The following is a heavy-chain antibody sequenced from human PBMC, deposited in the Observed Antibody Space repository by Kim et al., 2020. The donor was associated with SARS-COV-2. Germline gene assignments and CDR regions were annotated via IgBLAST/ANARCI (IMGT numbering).Heavy chain of an antibody. J-gene: IGHJ6*02. V-gene: IGHV1-18*01. CDR2: ISAYNGNT. CDR1: GYTFTSYG. D-gene: IGHD2-8*01. CDR3: ASNEPEGSYYYYYGMDV. Sequence: ASVKVSCKASGYTFTSYGISWVRQAPGQGLEWMGWISAYNGNTNYAQKLQGRVTMNTDTSTSTAYMELRSLRSDDTAVYYCASNEPEGSYYYYYGMDVWGQGTTVTVSS.